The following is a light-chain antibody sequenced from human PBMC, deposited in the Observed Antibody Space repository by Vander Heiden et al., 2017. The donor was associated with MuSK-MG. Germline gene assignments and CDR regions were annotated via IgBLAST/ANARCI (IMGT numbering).Light chain of an antibody. J-gene: IGKJ3*01. CDR1: QSVSSRY. V-gene: IGKV3-20*01. CDR3: QQDDRSSFT. Sequence: EAVVTLSPAPLSSSPGERATLSCRASQSVSSRYVAWYQQKRGQAPRLLIYAASSRATGIPDRFSGSASGADFTITISRLAAEDFAVYYCQQDDRSSFTFGHGTKVDIK. CDR2: AAS.